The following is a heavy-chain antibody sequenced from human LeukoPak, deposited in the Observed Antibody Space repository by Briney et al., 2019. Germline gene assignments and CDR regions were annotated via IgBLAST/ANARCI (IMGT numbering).Heavy chain of an antibody. CDR1: DVLVTTSGVG. CDR3: PQSYYFGSRSFYNVLFAP. Sequence: SGPALVIPTHTRTLICSLPDVLVTTSGVGVGWIRQPPGKALQWLALIYWDDEKYYSPSLKSRLSISRDTSRNQMILTMTSMDRLETGTYYCPQSYYFGSRSFYNVLFAPGGVGTLVSVSS. V-gene: IGHV2-5*02. CDR2: IYWDDEK. J-gene: IGHJ5*02. D-gene: IGHD3-10*01.